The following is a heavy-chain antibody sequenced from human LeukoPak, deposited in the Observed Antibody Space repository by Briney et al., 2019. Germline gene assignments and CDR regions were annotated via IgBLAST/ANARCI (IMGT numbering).Heavy chain of an antibody. CDR3: ERTDFNLGAGTYYFDY. J-gene: IGHJ4*02. Sequence: ASVKVSCKASGYTFTSHSISWVRQAPGRGLEWMGWISAYNGDTKYAQNFQGRVTMTTDASTTTAYMEVRSLTSDDTAVYYCERTDFNLGAGTYYFDYWGQGTLVTVSS. CDR2: ISAYNGDT. V-gene: IGHV1-18*01. CDR1: GYTFTSHS. D-gene: IGHD6-19*01.